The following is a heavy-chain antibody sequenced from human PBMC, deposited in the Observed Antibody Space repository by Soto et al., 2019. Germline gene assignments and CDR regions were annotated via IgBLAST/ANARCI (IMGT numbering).Heavy chain of an antibody. Sequence: QLQLQESGPGLVKPSETLSLTCTVSGGSISSSSYYWGWIRQPPGKELEWIGSIYYSGSTYYNPSLKSRVTISVDTSKNQFSLKLSSVTAADTAVYYCADHTPTGYWGQGTLVTVSS. CDR2: IYYSGST. J-gene: IGHJ4*02. CDR1: GGSISSSSYY. D-gene: IGHD2-2*02. V-gene: IGHV4-39*01. CDR3: ADHTPTGY.